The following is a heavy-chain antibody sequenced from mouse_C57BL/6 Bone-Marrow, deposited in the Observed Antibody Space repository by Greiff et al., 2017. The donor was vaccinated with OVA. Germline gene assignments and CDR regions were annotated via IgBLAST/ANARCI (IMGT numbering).Heavy chain of an antibody. J-gene: IGHJ2*01. V-gene: IGHV1-4*01. CDR3: TRRYYFDY. CDR2: IDPTNDYT. CDR1: GYTFTSYT. Sequence: VQLQESGAELARPGASVKMSCKASGYTFTSYTIHWVKQRPGQGLEWIGYIDPTNDYTNYNQKFKGQATLTADKSSSTAYMQMSSLTSEDSAVYYCTRRYYFDYWVQGTALTVSA.